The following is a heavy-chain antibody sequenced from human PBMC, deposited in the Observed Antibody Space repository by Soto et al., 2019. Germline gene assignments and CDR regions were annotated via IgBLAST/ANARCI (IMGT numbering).Heavy chain of an antibody. Sequence: SVKVSCKASGGTFSSYAISWVRQAPGQGLEWMGGIIPVFGTANYAQKFQGRVTITADKSTSTAYMELSSLRSEDTAVYYCARDQVSGSSSWYGDYYYGMDVWGQGTTVTVSS. J-gene: IGHJ6*02. D-gene: IGHD6-13*01. CDR1: GGTFSSYA. CDR2: IIPVFGTA. CDR3: ARDQVSGSSSWYGDYYYGMDV. V-gene: IGHV1-69*06.